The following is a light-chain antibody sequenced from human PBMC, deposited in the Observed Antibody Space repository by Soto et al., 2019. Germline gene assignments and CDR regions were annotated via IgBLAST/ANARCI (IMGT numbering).Light chain of an antibody. J-gene: IGKJ1*01. Sequence: EAVMTQSPLSLPVTLGQPASISCRSSQSLVDGDGNTYLSWFHQRPGQSPRRLIYKVSNRDSGVPDRFSGSGSGTDFTLTISRVEAEDVGVYYCMQGTHWPWTFGQGTRVEIK. V-gene: IGKV2-30*01. CDR2: KVS. CDR1: QSLVDGDGNTY. CDR3: MQGTHWPWT.